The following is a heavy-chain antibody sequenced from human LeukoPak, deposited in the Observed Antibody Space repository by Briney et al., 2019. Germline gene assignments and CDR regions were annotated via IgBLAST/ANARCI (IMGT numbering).Heavy chain of an antibody. CDR1: GYIFTNYG. CDR2: INTGNGNA. Sequence: ASVKVSCKTSGYIFTNYGMHWVRQAPGQRLEWMAWINTGNGNARYSQNFKGRVTISRDTSATTAYMELSSLRSEDTAIYYCARVPLYDSNDYYYPHWGQGTLVTVSS. J-gene: IGHJ1*01. CDR3: ARVPLYDSNDYYYPH. V-gene: IGHV1-3*04. D-gene: IGHD3-22*01.